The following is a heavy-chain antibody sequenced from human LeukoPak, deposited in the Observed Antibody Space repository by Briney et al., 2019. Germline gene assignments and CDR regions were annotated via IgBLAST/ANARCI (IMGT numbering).Heavy chain of an antibody. CDR3: ARDRPGGSSLDY. J-gene: IGHJ4*02. Sequence: PSETLSLTCTVSGGSISGDYWSWVWQSPGKGLEWIAYIHSSGRTSYNPSLKSRVTISVDTSKNEFSLKLTSVNAADTAVYYCARDRPGGSSLDYWGQGILVTVSS. CDR1: GGSISGDY. V-gene: IGHV4-59*01. D-gene: IGHD6-13*01. CDR2: IHSSGRT.